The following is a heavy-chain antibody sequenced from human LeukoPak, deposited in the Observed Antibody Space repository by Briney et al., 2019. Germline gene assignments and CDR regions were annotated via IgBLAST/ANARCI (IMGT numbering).Heavy chain of an antibody. J-gene: IGHJ4*02. V-gene: IGHV3-23*01. CDR1: GFTFSSYA. Sequence: GGSLRLSCEASGFTFSSYALGWVRQAPGKGLEWVSVISGSGANTYYANSVRGRFTISRDNSRNTLYLQISSLGADDTAVYYCAKDMGRGGGAVIDYWGQGTLVTVSS. CDR3: AKDMGRGGGAVIDY. D-gene: IGHD2-21*01. CDR2: ISGSGANT.